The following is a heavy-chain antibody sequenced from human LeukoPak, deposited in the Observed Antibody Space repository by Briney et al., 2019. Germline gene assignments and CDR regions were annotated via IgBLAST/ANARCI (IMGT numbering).Heavy chain of an antibody. Sequence: GASLRLSCAASGFTFSIYAMTWVRHAPGKGLEWVSAISRSGDNTYYAVSVKGRFTISRDNSKNTLYLQMNSLRAEDTALYYCARGGGMDVWGQGTTVTVSS. J-gene: IGHJ6*02. CDR1: GFTFSIYA. CDR3: ARGGGMDV. CDR2: ISRSGDNT. V-gene: IGHV3-23*01.